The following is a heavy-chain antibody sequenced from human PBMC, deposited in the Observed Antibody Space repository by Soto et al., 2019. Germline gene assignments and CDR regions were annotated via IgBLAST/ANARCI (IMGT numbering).Heavy chain of an antibody. CDR1: GVTFSSYA. J-gene: IGHJ4*02. CDR2: ISGSGGRT. V-gene: IGHV3-23*01. CDR3: ASDYYGSCSAFDY. Sequence: EVQLLESGGGLVQPGGSLRLSCAASGVTFSSYAMSWVRQAPGKGLEWVSAISGSGGRTYYADSVKGRFTISRDNAKNTLYLQMNSLRAEDTAVYYCASDYYGSCSAFDYWGQGTLFTVSS. D-gene: IGHD3-10*01.